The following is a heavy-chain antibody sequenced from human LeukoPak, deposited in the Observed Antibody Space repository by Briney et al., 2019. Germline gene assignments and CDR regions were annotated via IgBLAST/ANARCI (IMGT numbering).Heavy chain of an antibody. J-gene: IGHJ6*03. D-gene: IGHD3-3*01. CDR2: ISSSGST. V-gene: IGHV4-61*10. CDR3: ARVIYDFWSGYYTVGYYYYYMDV. CDR1: GDSISSGDYY. Sequence: SETLSLTFTVSGDSISSGDYYWSWIRQPAGKGLEWIGRISSSGSTNYNPSLKSRVTISVDTSKNQFSLKLSSVTAADTAVHYCARVIYDFWSGYYTVGYYYYYMDVWGKGTTVTVSS.